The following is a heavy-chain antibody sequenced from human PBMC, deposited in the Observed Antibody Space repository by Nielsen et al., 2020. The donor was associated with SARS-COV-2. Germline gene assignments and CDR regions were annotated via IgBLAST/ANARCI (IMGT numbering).Heavy chain of an antibody. D-gene: IGHD2-15*01. Sequence: GESLKISCAASGFTFSSYGMHWVRQAPGKGLEWVAGIWSDGINKHYAESVKGRFTISRDTSKNTVYLQMSSLRADDTAIYYCARGRGGTQESWFDPWGQGTLVTVSS. CDR3: ARGRGGTQESWFDP. J-gene: IGHJ5*02. V-gene: IGHV3-33*01. CDR1: GFTFSSYG. CDR2: IWSDGINK.